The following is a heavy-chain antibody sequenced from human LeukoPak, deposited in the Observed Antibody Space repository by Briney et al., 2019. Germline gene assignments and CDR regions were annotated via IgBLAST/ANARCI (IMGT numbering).Heavy chain of an antibody. CDR1: GFTFSNYW. CDR3: ARYCGGDCYGMDV. Sequence: GGSLRLSCAASGFTFSNYWMSWVRQAPGKGLEWLANIKQDGSEIHYVDSVKGRFTISRENAKNSLYLQMNDLRAEDTALYYCARYCGGDCYGMDVWGQGTTVTVS. V-gene: IGHV3-7*01. J-gene: IGHJ6*02. CDR2: IKQDGSEI. D-gene: IGHD2-21*01.